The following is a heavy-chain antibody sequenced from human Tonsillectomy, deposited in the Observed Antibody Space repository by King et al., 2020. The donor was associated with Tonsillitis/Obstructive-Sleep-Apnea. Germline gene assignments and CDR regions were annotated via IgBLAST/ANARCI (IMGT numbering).Heavy chain of an antibody. D-gene: IGHD5-12*01. Sequence: VQLVESGGGLVQPGGSLRLSCAASGFTFSSYAMSWVRQAPGKGLEWVSGISNSGGITYNADSVKGRFTISRDNSKNTLYLQMNSLRAEDTAVYYCAKEALSGFDSDYYYYMDVWGKGTTVTVSS. CDR2: ISNSGGIT. CDR3: AKEALSGFDSDYYYYMDV. V-gene: IGHV3-23*04. CDR1: GFTFSSYA. J-gene: IGHJ6*03.